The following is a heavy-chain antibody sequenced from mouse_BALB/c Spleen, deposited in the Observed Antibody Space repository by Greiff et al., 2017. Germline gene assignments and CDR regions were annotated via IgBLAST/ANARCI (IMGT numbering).Heavy chain of an antibody. CDR1: GYAFTNYL. CDR2: INPGSGGT. J-gene: IGHJ3*01. Sequence: VKLQESGAELVRPGTSVKVSCTASGYAFTNYLIEWVKQRPGQGLEWIGVINPGSGGTNYNEKFKGKATLTADKSSSTAYMQLSSLTSDDSAVYFCASRFAYWGQGTLVTVSA. V-gene: IGHV1-54*01. CDR3: ASRFAY.